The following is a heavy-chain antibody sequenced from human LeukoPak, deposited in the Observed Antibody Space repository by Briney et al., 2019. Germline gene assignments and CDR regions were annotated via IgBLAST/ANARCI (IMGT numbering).Heavy chain of an antibody. Sequence: PGGSLRLSCAASGFTFDDYGMTWVRQAPGKGLEWVSGINWNGGSTGYAVSVKGRFTISRDSAKNSLYLQMSSLRVEDTAVYYCARGVRWLQLCYFDYWGQGTLVTVSS. CDR1: GFTFDDYG. CDR2: INWNGGST. J-gene: IGHJ4*02. V-gene: IGHV3-20*04. CDR3: ARGVRWLQLCYFDY. D-gene: IGHD5-24*01.